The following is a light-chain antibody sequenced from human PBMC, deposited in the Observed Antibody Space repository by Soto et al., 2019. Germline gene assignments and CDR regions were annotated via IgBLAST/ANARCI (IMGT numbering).Light chain of an antibody. V-gene: IGKV3-11*01. CDR2: DAS. J-gene: IGKJ5*01. CDR3: QQSSNWIT. Sequence: EIVLTQSPDTLSLCPGERATLSCRASQSVSTYLAWYQQKPGQAPRLLIYDASNRATGIPARFSGSGSGTDFTLTISSLETEDFAVYYCQQSSNWITFGQGTRLEIK. CDR1: QSVSTY.